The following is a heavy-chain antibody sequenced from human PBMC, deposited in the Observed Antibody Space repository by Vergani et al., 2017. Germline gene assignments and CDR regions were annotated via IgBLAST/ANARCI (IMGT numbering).Heavy chain of an antibody. J-gene: IGHJ4*02. CDR1: GFTLSDHV. Sequence: EVQLVESGGGLVQPGGSLRLSCAASGFTLSDHVMAWVRQTPGQGLEWVGHIKTKDHDDATDYSAAVKGRFIISRDDSTSTIYLQMNRLKTEDTGVYYCTTLDLIALSAMFDYWGRGTLVSVSS. D-gene: IGHD6-19*01. CDR2: IKTKDHDDAT. V-gene: IGHV3-15*01. CDR3: TTLDLIALSAMFDY.